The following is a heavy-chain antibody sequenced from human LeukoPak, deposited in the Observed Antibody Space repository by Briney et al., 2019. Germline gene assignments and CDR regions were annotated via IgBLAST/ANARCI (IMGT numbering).Heavy chain of an antibody. D-gene: IGHD6-19*01. CDR3: AGSSGWYVDY. CDR1: GGAISSGDYY. CDR2: IYYSGST. Sequence: SETLSLTCTVSGGAISSGDYYWSCIRQPPGKGLEWIGFIYYSGSTYYNPSLKSRVTISVDTSKNQCSLKLSSVTAADTAVYCCAGSSGWYVDYWGQGTLVTVSS. J-gene: IGHJ4*02. V-gene: IGHV4-30-4*08.